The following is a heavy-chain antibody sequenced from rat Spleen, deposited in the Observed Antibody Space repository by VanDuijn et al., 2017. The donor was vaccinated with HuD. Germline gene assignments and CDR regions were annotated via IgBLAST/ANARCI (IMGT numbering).Heavy chain of an antibody. D-gene: IGHD4-3*01. CDR1: GFTFNNYW. CDR3: TREGNSGYDY. J-gene: IGHJ2*01. Sequence: EVQLVESGGGLVQPGRSLKLSCVASGFTFNNYWMTWIRQAPGKGLEWVASITNAAGRTYYPDSVKGRFTISRDIAQNTLYLQMNSLRSEDTATYYCTREGNSGYDYWGQGVMVTVSS. V-gene: IGHV5-31*01. CDR2: ITNAAGRT.